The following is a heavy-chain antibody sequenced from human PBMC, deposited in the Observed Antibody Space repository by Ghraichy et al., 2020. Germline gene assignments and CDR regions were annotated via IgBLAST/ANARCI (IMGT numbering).Heavy chain of an antibody. CDR1: GYTFTGYY. CDR2: INPNSGGT. D-gene: IGHD6-19*01. Sequence: ASVKVSCKASGYTFTGYYMHWVRQAPGQGLEWMGWINPNSGGTNYAQKFQGRVTMTRDTSISTAYMELIRLRSDDTAVYYCARRGIAVPNYYYGMDVWGQGTTVTVSS. J-gene: IGHJ6*02. CDR3: ARRGIAVPNYYYGMDV. V-gene: IGHV1-2*02.